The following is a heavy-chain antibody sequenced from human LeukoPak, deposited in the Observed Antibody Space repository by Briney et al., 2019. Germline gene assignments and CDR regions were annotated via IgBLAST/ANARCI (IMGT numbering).Heavy chain of an antibody. J-gene: IGHJ1*01. CDR1: GYTFTGYY. CDR3: ARASTAMAPFQH. D-gene: IGHD5-18*01. V-gene: IGHV1-2*02. Sequence: ASVKVSCKASGYTFTGYYMHWVRQAPGQGLEWMGWINPNSGGTNYAQKFQGRVTMTRDTSISTAYMELSRLRSDDAAVYYCARASTAMAPFQHWGQGTLVTVSS. CDR2: INPNSGGT.